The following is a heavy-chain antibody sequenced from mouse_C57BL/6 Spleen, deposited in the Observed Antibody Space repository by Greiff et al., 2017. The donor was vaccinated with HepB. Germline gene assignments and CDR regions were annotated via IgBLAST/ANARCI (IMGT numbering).Heavy chain of an antibody. D-gene: IGHD1-1*01. CDR1: GFTFSSYA. V-gene: IGHV5-9-1*02. J-gene: IGHJ1*03. Sequence: DVMLVESGEGLVKPGGSLKLSCAASGFTFSSYAMSWVRQTPEKRLEWVAYISSGGDYIYYADTVKGRFTISRDNARNTLYLQMSSLKSEDTAMYYCTRGGITTVVGFHWYFDVWGTGTTVTVSS. CDR2: ISSGGDYI. CDR3: TRGGITTVVGFHWYFDV.